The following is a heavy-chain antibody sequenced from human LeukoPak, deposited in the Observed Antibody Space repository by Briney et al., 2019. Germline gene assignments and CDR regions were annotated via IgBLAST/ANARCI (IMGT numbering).Heavy chain of an antibody. CDR3: ARGPGAASQEAFDY. V-gene: IGHV4-59*12. CDR2: IYYSGST. D-gene: IGHD1-26*01. Sequence: SETLSLTCTVSGGYIRSYYWSWIRQPPGKGLEWIGYIYYSGSTNYNPSLKSRVTISVDTSNNQFSLKLNSVTAADTAVYYCARGPGAASQEAFDYWGQGTLVTVSS. CDR1: GGYIRSYY. J-gene: IGHJ4*02.